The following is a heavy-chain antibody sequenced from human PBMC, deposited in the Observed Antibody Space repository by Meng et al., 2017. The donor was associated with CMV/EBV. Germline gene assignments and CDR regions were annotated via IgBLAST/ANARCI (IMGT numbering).Heavy chain of an antibody. Sequence: GGSLRLSCAASGFTFSSYGMHWVRQAPGKGLEWVAFIRYDGSNKYYADSVKGRFTISRDNSKNTLYLQMNSLRAEDTAVYYCARDLETYYDFWSGLYGMDVWGQGTTVTVSS. D-gene: IGHD3-3*01. J-gene: IGHJ6*02. CDR1: GFTFSSYG. V-gene: IGHV3-30*02. CDR2: IRYDGSNK. CDR3: ARDLETYYDFWSGLYGMDV.